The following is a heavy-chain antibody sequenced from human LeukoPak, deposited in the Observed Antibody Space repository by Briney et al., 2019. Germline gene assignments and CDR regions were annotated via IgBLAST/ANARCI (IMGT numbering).Heavy chain of an antibody. V-gene: IGHV4-59*08. CDR1: GDSINDYY. D-gene: IGHD3-22*01. J-gene: IGHJ3*02. CDR2: IYYSGST. CDR3: ARHAGFGSGYYHDAFDI. Sequence: PSETLSLTRTVSGDSINDYYWSWIRQPPGNRLEWIGWIYYSGSTMYSPSLESRVTISLDTSRTQFSLDLNSVTAADTAVYYCARHAGFGSGYYHDAFDIWGQGSMVIVSS.